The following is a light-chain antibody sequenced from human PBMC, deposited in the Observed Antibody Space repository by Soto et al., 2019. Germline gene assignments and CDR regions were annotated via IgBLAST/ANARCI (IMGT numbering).Light chain of an antibody. CDR3: QTYDNSLSAYV. CDR2: DTT. CDR1: SSNLGAGYD. J-gene: IGLJ1*01. Sequence: QSVLTQPPSVSGAPGQRVTIPCTGRSSNLGAGYDAHWYQLLPGTSPKLLVYDTTNRPSGVSDRCSGSKSGTSASLAITGLQADDEADYYCQTYDNSLSAYVFGTGTKVTVL. V-gene: IGLV1-40*01.